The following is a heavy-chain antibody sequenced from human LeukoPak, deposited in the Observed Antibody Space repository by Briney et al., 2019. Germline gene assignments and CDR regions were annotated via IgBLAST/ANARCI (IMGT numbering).Heavy chain of an antibody. Sequence: GGSLRLSCAASGFTFSSYSMNWVRQAPGKGLEWVSSISSSSSYIYYADSVKGRFTISRDNAKNSLYLQMNSLRAEDTAVYYCARDLGYCSGGSCYEPDYYYGMDVWGQGTTVTVSS. CDR1: GFTFSSYS. CDR2: ISSSSSYI. V-gene: IGHV3-21*01. CDR3: ARDLGYCSGGSCYEPDYYYGMDV. D-gene: IGHD2-15*01. J-gene: IGHJ6*02.